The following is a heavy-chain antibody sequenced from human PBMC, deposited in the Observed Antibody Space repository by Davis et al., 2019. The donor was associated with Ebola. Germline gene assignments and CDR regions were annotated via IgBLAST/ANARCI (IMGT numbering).Heavy chain of an antibody. CDR3: AGLEDKTGMATIIGDY. Sequence: PGGSLRLSCTVSGFTFTSHWMHWVRQAPGKGLVWVSHINSDGSSTSYADSVKGRFTMSRDNAKNTLHLQMNSLRAEDTAVYYCAGLEDKTGMATIIGDYWGQGTLVTVSS. V-gene: IGHV3-74*01. CDR2: INSDGSST. J-gene: IGHJ4*02. D-gene: IGHD5-24*01. CDR1: GFTFTSHW.